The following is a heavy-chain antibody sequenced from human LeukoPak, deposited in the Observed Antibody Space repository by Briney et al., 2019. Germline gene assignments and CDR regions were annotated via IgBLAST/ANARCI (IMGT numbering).Heavy chain of an antibody. Sequence: PGGSLKISCKGSGYSFTSHWIGWVRQMPGKGLEWMGIIYPGDSDTRYSPSFQGQVTISADKSISTAYLQWSSLKASDTAMYFCARAYYYDSSGYPSAEYFHFWGQGTLVTVSS. CDR2: IYPGDSDT. D-gene: IGHD3-22*01. CDR3: ARAYYYDSSGYPSAEYFHF. CDR1: GYSFTSHW. J-gene: IGHJ1*01. V-gene: IGHV5-51*01.